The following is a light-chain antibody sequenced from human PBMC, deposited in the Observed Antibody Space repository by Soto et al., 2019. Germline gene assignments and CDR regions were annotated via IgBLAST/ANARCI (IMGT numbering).Light chain of an antibody. V-gene: IGLV8-61*01. CDR1: SGSVSTSSY. CDR2: STN. CDR3: VLYTGTWV. Sequence: QTVVTQEPSFSVSHGGTVTLTCGLSSGSVSTSSYATWYQQTPGQAPRTLIYSTNTRSSGVPDRFSGAIFGNKAALTSTGAQADDESDYYCVLYTGTWVFGGGTKGTVL. J-gene: IGLJ3*02.